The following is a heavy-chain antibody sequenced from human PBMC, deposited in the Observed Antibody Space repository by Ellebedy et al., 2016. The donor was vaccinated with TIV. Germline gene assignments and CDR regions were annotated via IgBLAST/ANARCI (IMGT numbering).Heavy chain of an antibody. V-gene: IGHV5-10-1*01. CDR2: IDPSDSYT. D-gene: IGHD6-19*01. Sequence: GESLKISCKGSGYSFTSYWISWVRQMPGKGLEWMGRIDPSDSYTNYSPSFQGHVTISADKSISTAYLQWSSLKASDTAMYYCASPKPLSVWFIGGPTKNDAFDIWGQGTMVTVSS. CDR1: GYSFTSYW. J-gene: IGHJ3*02. CDR3: ASPKPLSVWFIGGPTKNDAFDI.